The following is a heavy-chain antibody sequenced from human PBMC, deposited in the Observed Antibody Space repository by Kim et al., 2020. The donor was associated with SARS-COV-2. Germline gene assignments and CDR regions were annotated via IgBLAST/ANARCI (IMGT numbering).Heavy chain of an antibody. V-gene: IGHV3-48*02. CDR1: GFTFSSFS. CDR3: ARDRDPPFDY. Sequence: GGSLRLSCAASGFTFSSFSMNWVRQAPGKGLEWLAYISSTYAIYYAGSVRGRFTISRDNAKNSLSLQMNALRDDDTAVYYCARDRDPPFDYRGQGNLAT. J-gene: IGHJ4*02. CDR2: ISSTYAI.